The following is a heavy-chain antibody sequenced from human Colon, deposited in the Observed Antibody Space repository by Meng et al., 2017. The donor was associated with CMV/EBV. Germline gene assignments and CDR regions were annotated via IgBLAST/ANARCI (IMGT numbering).Heavy chain of an antibody. D-gene: IGHD1-1*01. CDR1: GFTFSAYG. CDR3: AKTGHIKGANFDS. CDR2: IVGSGSST. V-gene: IGHV3-23*01. Sequence: CADSGFTFSAYGMRWVRQAPGKGLEWVSTIVGSGSSTFYTDAVRGRFTISRDNSKNTLYLQMNSLRAEDTAIYYCAKTGHIKGANFDSWGRGTLVTVSS. J-gene: IGHJ4*02.